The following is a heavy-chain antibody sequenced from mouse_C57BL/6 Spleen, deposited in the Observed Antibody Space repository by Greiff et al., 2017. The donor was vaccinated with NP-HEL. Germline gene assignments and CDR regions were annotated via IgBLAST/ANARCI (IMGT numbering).Heavy chain of an antibody. V-gene: IGHV5-16*01. D-gene: IGHD1-1*01. CDR2: INYDGSST. CDR3: ARVQVATDYFDY. Sequence: EVKVVESEGGLVQPGRSMKLSCTASGFTFSDYYMAWVRQVPEKGLEWVANINYDGSSTYYLDSLKSRFIISRDNAKNILYLQMSSLKSEDTATYYCARVQVATDYFDYWGQGTTLTVSS. CDR1: GFTFSDYY. J-gene: IGHJ2*01.